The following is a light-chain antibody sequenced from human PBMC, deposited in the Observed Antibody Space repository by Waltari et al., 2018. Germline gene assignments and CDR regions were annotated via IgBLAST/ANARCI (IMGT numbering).Light chain of an antibody. CDR2: EVN. CDR1: SSDVGCSNF. J-gene: IGLJ2*01. CDR3: SSYTSSITVV. V-gene: IGLV2-14*01. Sequence: QSALTQPPSASGSPGQSVTISCTGTSSDVGCSNFVSWYQHHPGKAPQLIIYEVNNRPSGVSNRFSGSKSGNTASLTISGLQAEDEADYYCSSYTSSITVVFGGGTKLAVL.